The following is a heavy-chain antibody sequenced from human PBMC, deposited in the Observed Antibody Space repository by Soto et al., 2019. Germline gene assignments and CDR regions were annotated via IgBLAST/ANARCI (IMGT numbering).Heavy chain of an antibody. J-gene: IGHJ5*02. CDR1: GYTLTELS. Sequence: ASGKVSCKVAGYTLTELSMHWVRQAPGKGLEWMGGFDPEDGETIYAQKFQGRVTMTEDTSTDTAYMELSSLRSEDTAVYYCATRPEAVVCSGGSCSAGENWFDPWGQG. D-gene: IGHD2-15*01. CDR2: FDPEDGET. V-gene: IGHV1-24*01. CDR3: ATRPEAVVCSGGSCSAGENWFDP.